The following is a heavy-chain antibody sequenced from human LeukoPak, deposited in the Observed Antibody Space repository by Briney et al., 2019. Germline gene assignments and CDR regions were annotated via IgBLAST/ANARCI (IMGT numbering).Heavy chain of an antibody. CDR2: IIPIFGTA. J-gene: IGHJ6*02. V-gene: IGHV1-69*13. D-gene: IGHD5-18*01. CDR3: AARTGSYGRDPYYYYGMDV. CDR1: GGTFSSYT. Sequence: SVKVSCKASGGTFSSYTISWVRQAPGQGLEWMGGIIPIFGTANYAQKFQGRVTITADESTSTAYMELSSLRSEDTAVYYCAARTGSYGRDPYYYYGMDVWGQGTTVTVSS.